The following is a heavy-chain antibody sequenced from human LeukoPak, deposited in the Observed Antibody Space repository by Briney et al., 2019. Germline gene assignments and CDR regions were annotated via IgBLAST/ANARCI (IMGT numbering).Heavy chain of an antibody. D-gene: IGHD5/OR15-5a*01. CDR1: GYTFTRQL. V-gene: IGHV1-46*01. Sequence: ASVKDSCKATGYTFTRQLMHWVRQAPGQGVEWMGIINPGGGTTTYAQKFQGRVTMTRDTSTNTVYLEVSSLRSEDTAVYYCAREAGSTDYWGQGTLVSVSS. CDR3: AREAGSTDY. J-gene: IGHJ4*02. CDR2: INPGGGTT.